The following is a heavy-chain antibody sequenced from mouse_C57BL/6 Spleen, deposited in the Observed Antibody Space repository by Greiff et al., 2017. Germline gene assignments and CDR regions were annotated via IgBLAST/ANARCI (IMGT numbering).Heavy chain of an antibody. CDR2: IDPETGGT. CDR1: GYTFTDYE. CDR3: TRSDSNYLYYYAMDY. J-gene: IGHJ4*01. V-gene: IGHV1-15*01. Sequence: LQESGAELVRPGASVTLSCKASGYTFTDYEMHWVKQTPVHGLEWIGAIDPETGGTAYNQKFKGKAILTADKSSSTAYMELRSLTSEDSAVYYWTRSDSNYLYYYAMDYWGQGTSVTVSS. D-gene: IGHD2-5*01.